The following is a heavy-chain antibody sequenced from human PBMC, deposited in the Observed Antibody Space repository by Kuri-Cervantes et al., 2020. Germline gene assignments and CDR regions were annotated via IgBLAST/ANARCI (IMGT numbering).Heavy chain of an antibody. CDR2: MSYDGSSE. Sequence: GESLKISCAASGFTFRSSAMHWVRQAPGKGLEWVAVMSYDGSSEFYADSVKGRFTISRDNSKNTLYLQMNSLRAEDTAVYYCARDRDPLAVAGYCFDYWGQGTLVTVSS. CDR3: ARDRDPLAVAGYCFDY. D-gene: IGHD6-19*01. CDR1: GFTFRSSA. V-gene: IGHV3-30-3*01. J-gene: IGHJ4*02.